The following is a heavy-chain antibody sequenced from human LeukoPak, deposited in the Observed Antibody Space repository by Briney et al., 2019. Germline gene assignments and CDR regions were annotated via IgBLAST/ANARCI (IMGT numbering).Heavy chain of an antibody. CDR2: IIPIFGTA. CDR1: GGTFSSYA. D-gene: IGHD6-13*01. Sequence: SVKVSCKASGGTFSSYAISWVRQAPGQGLEWMGGIIPIFGTANYAQKFQGRVTITTDESTSTAYMELSSLRSEDTAVYYCARGRSCSWQPFLVYYYYYMDVWGKGTTVTVSS. J-gene: IGHJ6*03. V-gene: IGHV1-69*05. CDR3: ARGRSCSWQPFLVYYYYYMDV.